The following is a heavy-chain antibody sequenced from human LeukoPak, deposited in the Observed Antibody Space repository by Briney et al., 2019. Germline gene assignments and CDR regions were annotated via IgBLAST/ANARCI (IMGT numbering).Heavy chain of an antibody. CDR1: GFTVSSNH. V-gene: IGHV3-53*01. Sequence: GGSLRLSCAASGFTVSSNHMSWVRQAPGEGLEWVSVIYSGGSTYYSDSVKGRFTISRDNSKNTLYLQMNSLRAEDTAVYYCARREYSSGWYYFDYWGQGTLVTVSS. D-gene: IGHD6-19*01. CDR3: ARREYSSGWYYFDY. J-gene: IGHJ4*02. CDR2: IYSGGST.